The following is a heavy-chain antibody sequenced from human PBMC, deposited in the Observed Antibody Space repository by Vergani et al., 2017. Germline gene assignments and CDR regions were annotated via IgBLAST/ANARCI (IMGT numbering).Heavy chain of an antibody. CDR3: AKGLSVVGATYFDY. CDR2: ISGSGGST. Sequence: EVQLLESGGGLVQPGGSLRLSCAASGFTFSSYAMSWVRQGPGKGLDWFSAISGSGGSTSYADAVKGRFTISRDNSKNTLYLQMTSLRAEDTAVYYWAKGLSVVGATYFDYWGQGTLVTVSS. CDR1: GFTFSSYA. J-gene: IGHJ4*02. D-gene: IGHD1-26*01. V-gene: IGHV3-23*01.